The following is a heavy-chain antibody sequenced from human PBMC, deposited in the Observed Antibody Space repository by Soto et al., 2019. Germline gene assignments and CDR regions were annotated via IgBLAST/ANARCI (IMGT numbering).Heavy chain of an antibody. CDR3: ARDFPYSGWASDY. CDR2: INPNSGGT. D-gene: IGHD5-12*01. J-gene: IGHJ4*02. Sequence: GASVKVSCKASGYTFTGYYMHWVRQAPGQGLEWMGWINPNSGGTNYAQKFQGWVTMTRDTSISTAYMELSSLRSEDTAVYYCARDFPYSGWASDYWGQGTLVTVSS. CDR1: GYTFTGYY. V-gene: IGHV1-2*04.